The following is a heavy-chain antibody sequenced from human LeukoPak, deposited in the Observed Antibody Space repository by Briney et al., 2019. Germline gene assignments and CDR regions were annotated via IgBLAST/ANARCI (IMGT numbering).Heavy chain of an antibody. CDR2: INPKSGGA. CDR1: GYTFTDYY. D-gene: IGHD1-26*01. J-gene: IGHJ4*02. V-gene: IGHV1-2*02. CDR3: AREMRVGATLDY. Sequence: ASVKVSCKASGYTFTDYYMHWVRQAPGQGLEWMGWINPKSGGANYAQKFQGMVTMTRDTSISTAYMELSRLRSDDTAVYHCAREMRVGATLDYWGQGTLVTVSS.